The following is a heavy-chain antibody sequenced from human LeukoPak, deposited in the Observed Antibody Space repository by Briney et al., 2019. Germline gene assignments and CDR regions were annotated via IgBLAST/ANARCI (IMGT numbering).Heavy chain of an antibody. D-gene: IGHD6-13*01. CDR1: GFTFSDDY. CDR2: ISSSGSTI. Sequence: PGGSLRLSCAASGFTFSDDYMSWIRQAPGKGLEWVSYISSSGSTIYYADSVKGRFTVSRDNARNSMFLQMNSLRAEDTAVYYCARGEASRTWYKHYWGQGTLVTVSS. V-gene: IGHV3-11*01. CDR3: ARGEASRTWYKHY. J-gene: IGHJ4*02.